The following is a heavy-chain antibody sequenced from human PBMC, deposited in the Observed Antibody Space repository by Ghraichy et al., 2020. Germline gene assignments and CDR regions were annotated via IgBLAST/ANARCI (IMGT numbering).Heavy chain of an antibody. CDR1: GFTFSSYG. CDR2: IWYDGSNK. D-gene: IGHD6-13*01. J-gene: IGHJ4*02. CDR3: ARNIAAAGSDY. Sequence: LSLTCAASGFTFSSYGMHWVRQAPGKGLEWVAVIWYDGSNKYYADSVKGRFTISRDNSKNTLYLQMNSLRAEDTAVYYCARNIAAAGSDYWGQGTLVTVSS. V-gene: IGHV3-33*01.